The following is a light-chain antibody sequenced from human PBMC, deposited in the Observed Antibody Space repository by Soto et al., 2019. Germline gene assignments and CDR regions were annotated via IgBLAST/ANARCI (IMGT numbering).Light chain of an antibody. CDR3: CSYAGSYTWV. CDR2: EVT. V-gene: IGLV2-23*02. J-gene: IGLJ3*02. CDR1: SIDVGSRNL. Sequence: QSALTQHASVSGSPGQSITISCTGTSIDVGSRNLVSWYQQHPGKAPKLIIYEVTKWPSGVSNRFSGSKSGNTASLTIFGLQAEDEADYYCCSYAGSYTWVFGAGTKLTVL.